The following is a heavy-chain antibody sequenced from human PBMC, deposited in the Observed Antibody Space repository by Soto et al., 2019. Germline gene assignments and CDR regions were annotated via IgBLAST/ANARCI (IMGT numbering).Heavy chain of an antibody. CDR2: IWYTGST. CDR3: AKNPLRATIFDY. V-gene: IGHV4-61*01. Sequence: ETLSLTCTVSGGSVSGGSYYWSWIRQPPGKALEWIGYIWYTGSTNYNPSLKSRVTISVDKSKNQFSLELSSVTAADTAVYYCAKNPLRATIFDYWGQGTLVTVSS. CDR1: GGSVSGGSYY. J-gene: IGHJ4*02.